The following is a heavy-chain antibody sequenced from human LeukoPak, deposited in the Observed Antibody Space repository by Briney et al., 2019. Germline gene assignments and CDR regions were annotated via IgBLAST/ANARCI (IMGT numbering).Heavy chain of an antibody. CDR3: ARVSTPYCSSTSCYDGNWFDP. CDR1: GGSISSYY. CDR2: IYYSGST. Sequence: PSETLSLTCTVSGGSISSYYWSWIRQPPGKGLEWIGYIYYSGSTNYNPSLKSRVTISVDTFKNQFSLKLSSVTAADTAVYYCARVSTPYCSSTSCYDGNWFDPWGQGTLVTVSS. D-gene: IGHD2-2*01. J-gene: IGHJ5*02. V-gene: IGHV4-59*01.